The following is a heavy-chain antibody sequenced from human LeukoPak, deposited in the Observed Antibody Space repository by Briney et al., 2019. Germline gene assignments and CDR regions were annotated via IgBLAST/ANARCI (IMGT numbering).Heavy chain of an antibody. J-gene: IGHJ4*02. V-gene: IGHV4-4*02. Sequence: SETLSLTCVVSGGSISGSNWWSWVRQPPEKGLEWIGEIYHSGSTNYNPSLKSRVTISVDKSKNQFSLKLSSVTAADTAVYYCARYDVGWYYFDYWGQGTLVTVSS. CDR1: GGSISGSNW. CDR3: ARYDVGWYYFDY. D-gene: IGHD6-19*01. CDR2: IYHSGST.